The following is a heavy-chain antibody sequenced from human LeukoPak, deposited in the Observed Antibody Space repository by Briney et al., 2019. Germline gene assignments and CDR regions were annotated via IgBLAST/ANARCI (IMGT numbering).Heavy chain of an antibody. CDR3: ARDRFDILTGYYYYYYYGMDV. CDR2: ISYDGSNK. V-gene: IGHV3-30-3*01. D-gene: IGHD3-9*01. Sequence: GGSLRLSCAASGFTFSSYAMHWVRQAPGKGLEWVAVISYDGSNKYYAYSVKGRFTISRDNSKNTLYLQINSLRAEDTAVYYCARDRFDILTGYYYYYYYGMDVWGQGTTVTVSS. CDR1: GFTFSSYA. J-gene: IGHJ6*02.